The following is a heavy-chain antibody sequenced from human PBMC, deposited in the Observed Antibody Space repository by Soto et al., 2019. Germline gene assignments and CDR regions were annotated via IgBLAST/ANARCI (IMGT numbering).Heavy chain of an antibody. CDR2: INHRGST. CDR1: GGSFIYYQ. V-gene: IGHV4-34*01. J-gene: IGHJ4*02. CDR3: ARGSGGVAVPSYFDD. Sequence: QVQLQQWGAGLLKPSETLSLTCAVSGGSFIYYQWSWIRQPPGKGLERIGEINHRGSTNYNPSLKSRVTISVDTSKSQFSLKLTSVTAADTAFYYCARGSGGVAVPSYFDDWGQGTLVTVSS. D-gene: IGHD6-19*01.